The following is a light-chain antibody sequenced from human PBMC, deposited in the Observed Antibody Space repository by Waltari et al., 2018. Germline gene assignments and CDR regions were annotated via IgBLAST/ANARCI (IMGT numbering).Light chain of an antibody. CDR2: DAS. Sequence: EIVLTQSPATLSLSPGERATLSCRASQSISSYLAWSQQKPGQAPRLLIYDASNRATVIPARFSGSGSGTDFTLTISSLEPEDSAVYYCQQRSNWPLTFGGGTKVEI. V-gene: IGKV3-11*01. CDR1: QSISSY. CDR3: QQRSNWPLT. J-gene: IGKJ4*01.